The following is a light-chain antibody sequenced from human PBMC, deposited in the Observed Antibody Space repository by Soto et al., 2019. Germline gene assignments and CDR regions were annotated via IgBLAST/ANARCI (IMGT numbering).Light chain of an antibody. V-gene: IGKV3-20*01. CDR1: QSVSSSY. CDR3: QQYGSSPWLT. Sequence: DIVLTQSPGTLSLSPGERATLSCRASQSVSSSYLAWYQQKPGQAPRLLIYGASSRATGIPDRFSGSGSGTDFNLTISRLEPEDFAVYYCQQYGSSPWLTFGGGTKVEIK. CDR2: GAS. J-gene: IGKJ4*01.